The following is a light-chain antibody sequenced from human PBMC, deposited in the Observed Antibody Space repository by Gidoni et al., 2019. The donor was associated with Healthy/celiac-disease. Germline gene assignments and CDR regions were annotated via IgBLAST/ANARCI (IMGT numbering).Light chain of an antibody. Sequence: DIQMTPSPSSLSASVGDRVTITCQASQDISNYLNWYQQKPGKAPKLLIYDASNLETGVPSRFSGSGSGTDFTFTISSLQPEDIATYYCQQYDNLLCAFGPXTKVDIK. CDR3: QQYDNLLCA. J-gene: IGKJ3*01. CDR1: QDISNY. V-gene: IGKV1-33*01. CDR2: DAS.